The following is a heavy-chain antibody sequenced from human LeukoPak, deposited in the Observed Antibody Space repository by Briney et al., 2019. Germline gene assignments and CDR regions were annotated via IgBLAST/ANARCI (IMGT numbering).Heavy chain of an antibody. CDR3: AKGTMVRLDY. J-gene: IGHJ4*02. CDR1: GFTFSSYG. V-gene: IGHV3-30*02. Sequence: GGSLRPSCAASGFTFSSYGMHWVRQAPGKGLEWVAFIRYDGSNKNYADSVKGRFTISRHNSKNTRYLQMNSLRAEDTAVYYCAKGTMVRLDYWGQGTLVTVSS. D-gene: IGHD3-10*01. CDR2: IRYDGSNK.